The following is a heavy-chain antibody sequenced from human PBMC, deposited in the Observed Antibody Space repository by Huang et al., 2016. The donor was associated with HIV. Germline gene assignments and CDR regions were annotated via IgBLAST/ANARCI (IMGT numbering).Heavy chain of an antibody. CDR3: ARDPRIQSWLNFFDY. CDR2: INRDGSRT. Sequence: EVQLVESGGGLVQPGGSLRLSCAASGFRISSYWRHWVRQAPGKGLAWGSSINRDGSRTSDADSVKCRSTISRDNAKNTLYRQMNSLRAEDTAVYYCARDPRIQSWLNFFDYWGQGTLVSVSS. D-gene: IGHD3-22*01. J-gene: IGHJ4*02. V-gene: IGHV3-74*01. CDR1: GFRISSYW.